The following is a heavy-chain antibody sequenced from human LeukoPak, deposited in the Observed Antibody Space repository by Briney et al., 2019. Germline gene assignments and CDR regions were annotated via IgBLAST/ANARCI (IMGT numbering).Heavy chain of an antibody. CDR1: GASISSYY. CDR2: IYYTGST. Sequence: SETLSLTCTVSGASISSYYWSWIRQPPGKGLEWIGYIYYTGSTNYNPSLKSRVTISVDTPKKQFSLKPSSVTAADTAVYYCAREEGAAAGLDYWGQGTLVTVSS. D-gene: IGHD6-13*01. CDR3: AREEGAAAGLDY. J-gene: IGHJ4*02. V-gene: IGHV4-59*01.